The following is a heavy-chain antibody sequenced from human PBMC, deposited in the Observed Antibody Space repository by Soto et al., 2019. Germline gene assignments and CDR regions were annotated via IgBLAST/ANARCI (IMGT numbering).Heavy chain of an antibody. CDR1: GDSVSSNSAA. Sequence: PSQTLSLTCAISGDSVSSNSAAWNWIRQSPSRGLEWLGRTYYRSKWYNDYAVSVKSRITINPDTSKNQFSLQLNSVTPEDTAVYYCARKIEYSIPGQYSYYGMDVWGQGATLTVSS. CDR3: ARKIEYSIPGQYSYYGMDV. D-gene: IGHD6-6*01. CDR2: TYYRSKWYN. V-gene: IGHV6-1*01. J-gene: IGHJ6*02.